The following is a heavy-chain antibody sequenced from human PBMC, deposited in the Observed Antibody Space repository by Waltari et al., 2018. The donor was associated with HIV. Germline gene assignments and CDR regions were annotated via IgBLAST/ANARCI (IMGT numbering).Heavy chain of an antibody. Sequence: EVHLLESGGGLVQPGGSLRLSCAASGFTVNKYAMSWVRQAPGKGLEWVSGIRDSGDGTYYADSVKGRFTISRDNSKGTLYLQMNSLRVEDTAVYYCAKESGAIGTPLNDYWGQGTLVTVSS. CDR2: IRDSGDGT. D-gene: IGHD1-26*01. J-gene: IGHJ4*02. CDR1: GFTVNKYA. CDR3: AKESGAIGTPLNDY. V-gene: IGHV3-23*01.